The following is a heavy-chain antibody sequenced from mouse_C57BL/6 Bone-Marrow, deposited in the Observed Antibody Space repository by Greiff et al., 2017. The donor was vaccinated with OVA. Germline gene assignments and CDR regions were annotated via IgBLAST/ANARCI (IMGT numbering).Heavy chain of an antibody. V-gene: IGHV1-64*01. J-gene: IGHJ1*03. Sequence: QVQLQQPGAELVKPGASVKLSCKASGYTFTSYWMHWVKQRPGQGLEWIGMIHPNSGSTNYNEKFKSKATLTVDKSSRPAYMQLSSLTSEDSAVYYCERDVAPYWYFDVWGTGTTVTVSS. CDR2: IHPNSGST. D-gene: IGHD1-3*01. CDR1: GYTFTSYW. CDR3: ERDVAPYWYFDV.